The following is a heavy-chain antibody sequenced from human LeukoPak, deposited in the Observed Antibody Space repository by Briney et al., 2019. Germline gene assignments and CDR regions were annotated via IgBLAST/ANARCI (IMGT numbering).Heavy chain of an antibody. CDR1: GGSISSYH. V-gene: IGHV4-59*01. Sequence: SETLSLTCTVSGGSISSYHWSWIRQPPGKRLEWIGFISYSGSTNSNPFLKSRVAISIDTSENQFSLKLSSVTAADTAVYYCVRGNYDSRGYSNAFDIWGQGAMVTVSS. CDR2: ISYSGST. J-gene: IGHJ3*02. D-gene: IGHD3-22*01. CDR3: VRGNYDSRGYSNAFDI.